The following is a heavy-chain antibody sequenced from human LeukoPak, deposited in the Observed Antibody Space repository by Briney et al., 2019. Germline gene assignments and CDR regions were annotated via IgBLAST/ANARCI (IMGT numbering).Heavy chain of an antibody. CDR2: INTGNGDT. J-gene: IGHJ6*02. D-gene: IGHD4-17*01. V-gene: IGHV1-3*04. CDR3: ARGDDYGDSGLHYYYGMDV. CDR1: GYTFITYA. Sequence: ASVKVSCKASGYTFITYALHWVRQAPGQGLEWMGWINTGNGDTKYSQKFQGRVTITRDTSASTAYVELSSLRSEDTAVYYCARGDDYGDSGLHYYYGMDVWGQGTTVTVSS.